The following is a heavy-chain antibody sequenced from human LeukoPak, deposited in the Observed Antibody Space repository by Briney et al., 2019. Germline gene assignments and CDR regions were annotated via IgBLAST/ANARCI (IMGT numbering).Heavy chain of an antibody. CDR2: ISYRGST. Sequence: SETLSLTCTVSGASISRYYWSWIRQPPGKALEWIGHISYRGSTNYNPSLNSRVTVSVDTSQSQFSLKLSSVTAADTAVYYCARHRWGPDSSGYYYVVPWFDPWGQGTLVTVSS. CDR1: GASISRYY. CDR3: ARHRWGPDSSGYYYVVPWFDP. V-gene: IGHV4-59*01. D-gene: IGHD3-22*01. J-gene: IGHJ5*02.